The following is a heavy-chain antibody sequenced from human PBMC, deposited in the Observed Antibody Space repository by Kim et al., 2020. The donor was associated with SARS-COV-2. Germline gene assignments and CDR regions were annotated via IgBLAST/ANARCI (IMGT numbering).Heavy chain of an antibody. J-gene: IGHJ6*02. Sequence: GGSLRLSCAASGFTFSSYGMHWVRQAPGKGLEWVAVIWYDGSNKYYADSVKGRFTISRDNSKNTLYLQMNSLIAEDTAVYYCARDRAFGYSSSWYFYYYGMDVWGQGTTVTVSS. CDR1: GFTFSSYG. CDR3: ARDRAFGYSSSWYFYYYGMDV. D-gene: IGHD6-13*01. CDR2: IWYDGSNK. V-gene: IGHV3-33*01.